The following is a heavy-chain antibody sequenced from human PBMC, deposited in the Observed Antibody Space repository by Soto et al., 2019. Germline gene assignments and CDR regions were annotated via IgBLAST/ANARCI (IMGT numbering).Heavy chain of an antibody. J-gene: IGHJ2*01. D-gene: IGHD1-26*01. CDR1: GFTVSSYA. Sequence: QVQLVESGGGVVQPGRSLRLSCAAAGFTVSSYAMHWVRQAPGKGLEWVAVISYDGRNKYYADSVNGRFTISRDNSKNTLYLQTNSLRAEDTAVYYCARDYRDVVGAWVSWCFDLLGRGTLVIVSS. CDR3: ARDYRDVVGAWVSWCFDL. CDR2: ISYDGRNK. V-gene: IGHV3-30-3*01.